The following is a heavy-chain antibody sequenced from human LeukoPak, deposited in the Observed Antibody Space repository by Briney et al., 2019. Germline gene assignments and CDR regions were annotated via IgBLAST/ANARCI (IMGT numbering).Heavy chain of an antibody. CDR1: RGSIAGDY. J-gene: IGHJ4*02. Sequence: PPETLSLTCTVSRGSIAGDYWTWIRPPPGKGVQYIGYIYDTGTSNYNPAQKSLVTMSVDTSKNQFSQKFNSGADADTAVYFCAKYGKSGWSIDNWGQGTLVTVSS. CDR3: AKYGKSGWSIDN. V-gene: IGHV4-59*08. CDR2: IYDTGTS. D-gene: IGHD6-19*01.